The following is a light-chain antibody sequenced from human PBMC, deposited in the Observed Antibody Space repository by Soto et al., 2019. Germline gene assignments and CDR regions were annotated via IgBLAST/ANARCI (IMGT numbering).Light chain of an antibody. Sequence: EIVLTQSPGTLSLSPGERATLSCRASQSVSSSYLAWYQQKPGQAPRLLIYGASSRATGIPDRFSGSGSGTDFTLTISRLEPEDFAVDYCQQYGSSVWTFGQGTKVESK. CDR3: QQYGSSVWT. CDR1: QSVSSSY. CDR2: GAS. V-gene: IGKV3-20*01. J-gene: IGKJ1*01.